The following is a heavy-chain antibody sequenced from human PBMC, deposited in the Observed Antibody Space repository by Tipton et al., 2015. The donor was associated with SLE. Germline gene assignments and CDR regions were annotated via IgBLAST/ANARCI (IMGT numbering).Heavy chain of an antibody. CDR2: ISSSGSTI. CDR3: ARDPTYYYDSSGPLDY. V-gene: IGHV3-48*03. CDR1: GFTFSSYE. D-gene: IGHD3-22*01. Sequence: GSLRLSCAASGFTFSSYEMNWVRQAPGKGLECVSYISSSGSTIYYADSVKGRFTISRDNAKNSLYLQMNSLRAEDTAVYYCARDPTYYYDSSGPLDYWGQGTLVTVSS. J-gene: IGHJ4*02.